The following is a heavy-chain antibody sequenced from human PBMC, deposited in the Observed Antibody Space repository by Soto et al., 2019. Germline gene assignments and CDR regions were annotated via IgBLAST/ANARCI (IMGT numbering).Heavy chain of an antibody. J-gene: IGHJ4*02. CDR1: GFTFSSYG. D-gene: IGHD3-3*01. Sequence: VGSLRLSCAASGFTFSSYGMHWVRQAPGKGLEWVAVIWYDGSNKYYADSVKGRFTISRDNSKNTLYLQMNSLRAEDTAVYYCARGSDDFWSGYYSDYWGQGTLVTVSS. CDR2: IWYDGSNK. CDR3: ARGSDDFWSGYYSDY. V-gene: IGHV3-33*01.